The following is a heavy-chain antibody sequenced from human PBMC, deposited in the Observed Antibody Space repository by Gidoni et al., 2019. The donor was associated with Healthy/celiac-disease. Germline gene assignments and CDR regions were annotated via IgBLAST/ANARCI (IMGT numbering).Heavy chain of an antibody. J-gene: IGHJ6*02. CDR3: AKDEGDCTNGVCYPLPRYGMDV. V-gene: IGHV3-9*01. CDR1: GFTFDDYA. Sequence: EVQLVESGGGLVQPGRSLRLSCAASGFTFDDYAMPWVRQAPGKGLEWVSGISWNSGSIGYADSVKGRFTISRDNAKNSLYLQMNSLRAEDTALYYCAKDEGDCTNGVCYPLPRYGMDVWGQGTTVTVSS. CDR2: ISWNSGSI. D-gene: IGHD2-8*01.